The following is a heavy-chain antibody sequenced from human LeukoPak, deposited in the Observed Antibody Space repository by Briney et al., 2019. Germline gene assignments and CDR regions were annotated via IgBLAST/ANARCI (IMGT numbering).Heavy chain of an antibody. Sequence: SGGSLRLSCAASGFTFSSYAMSWVRQAPGKGLEWVSAISGSGGSTFYADSVKGRFTISRDNSKNTLYLQMNSLRAEDTAVYYCGLAAAGTAGYYWGQGTLVTVSS. D-gene: IGHD6-13*01. V-gene: IGHV3-23*01. CDR1: GFTFSSYA. CDR2: ISGSGGST. J-gene: IGHJ4*02. CDR3: GLAAAGTAGYY.